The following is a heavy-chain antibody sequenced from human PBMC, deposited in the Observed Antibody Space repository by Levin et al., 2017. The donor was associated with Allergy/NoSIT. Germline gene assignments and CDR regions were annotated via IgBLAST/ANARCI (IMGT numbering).Heavy chain of an antibody. CDR1: GDSVSSHY. V-gene: IGHV4-59*02. J-gene: IGHJ3*02. CDR2: VSNSGNT. D-gene: IGHD4-17*01. Sequence: RSGGSLRLSCTVSGDSVSSHYWNWIRQPPGKGLEWIGYVSNSGNTNFNPSLKSRVTMSVDTSKNQFSLKLSSLTAADTAVYYCARYGVYGQGTFDIWGQGTMVTVSS. CDR3: ARYGVYGQGTFDI.